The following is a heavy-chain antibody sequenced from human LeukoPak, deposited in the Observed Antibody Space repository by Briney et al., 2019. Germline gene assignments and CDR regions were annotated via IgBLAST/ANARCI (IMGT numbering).Heavy chain of an antibody. CDR2: IYTSGST. D-gene: IGHD3-22*01. J-gene: IGHJ4*02. CDR1: GGSISSGSYY. Sequence: SETLSLTCTVSGGSISSGSYYWSWIRQPAGKGLEWIGRIYTSGSTNYNPSLKSRVTISVDTSKNQFSLKLSSVTAADTAVYYCARDPDYDSSRGAFDHWGQGTLVTVSS. V-gene: IGHV4-61*02. CDR3: ARDPDYDSSRGAFDH.